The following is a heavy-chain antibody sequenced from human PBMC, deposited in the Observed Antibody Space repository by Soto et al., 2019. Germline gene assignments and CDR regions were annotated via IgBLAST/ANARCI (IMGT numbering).Heavy chain of an antibody. V-gene: IGHV4-34*01. CDR2: INHSGGS. CDR3: ERGGAHSSPGTFDI. Sequence: QVQLQQWGAGLLKPSETLSLTCAVYGGSFSGYYWSWIRQPPGKGLEWIGEINHSGGSNYNPSLRSRVTRSVDTTTDQFALRLSSVTAADTAVYYCERGGAHSSPGTFDIWGQGTMVTVSS. J-gene: IGHJ3*02. D-gene: IGHD6-13*01. CDR1: GGSFSGYY.